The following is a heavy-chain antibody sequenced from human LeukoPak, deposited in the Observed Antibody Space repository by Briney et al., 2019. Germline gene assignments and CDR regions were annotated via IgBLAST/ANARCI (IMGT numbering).Heavy chain of an antibody. J-gene: IGHJ4*02. V-gene: IGHV4-39*07. Sequence: PSETLSLTCTVSGGSISSSSYYWGWIRQPPGTGLEWIGSIYYSGSTYYNPSLKSRVTISVDTSKNQFSLKLSSVTAADTAVYYCAREGGWSPTYWGQGTLVTVSS. CDR3: AREGGWSPTY. CDR1: GGSISSSSYY. D-gene: IGHD2-15*01. CDR2: IYYSGST.